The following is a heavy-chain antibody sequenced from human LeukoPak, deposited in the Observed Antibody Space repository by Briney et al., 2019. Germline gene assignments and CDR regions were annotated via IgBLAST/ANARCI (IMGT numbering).Heavy chain of an antibody. V-gene: IGHV5-51*01. D-gene: IGHD4-17*01. CDR1: GYSFTSYW. CDR2: IYPGDSDT. CDR3: ATPTAEDAFDI. J-gene: IGHJ3*02. Sequence: GESLKISCKASGYSFTSYWIGWVRQMPGKGLEWMGIIYPGDSDTRYSPSCRGQVTISADKSISTAYLQWSSLKASDSAMYYCATPTAEDAFDIWGQGTMVTVSS.